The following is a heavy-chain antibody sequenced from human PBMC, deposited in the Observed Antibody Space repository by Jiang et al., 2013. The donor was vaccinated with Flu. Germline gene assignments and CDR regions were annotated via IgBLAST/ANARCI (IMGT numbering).Heavy chain of an antibody. V-gene: IGHV2-5*02. CDR3: AHRGGTGTYLYYFDI. CDR1: SSSGEA. D-gene: IGHD1-26*01. Sequence: SSSGEAVGWIRQPPGKALEWLALIYGDDAKRYSPSLQNRLSITKDTSKDQVILTMTNIDPEDTATYYCAHRGGTGTYLYYFDIWGQGTLVTVSS. J-gene: IGHJ4*02. CDR2: IYGDDAK.